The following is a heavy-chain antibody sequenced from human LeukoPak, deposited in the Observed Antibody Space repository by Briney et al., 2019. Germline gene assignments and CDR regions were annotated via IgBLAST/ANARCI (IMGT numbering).Heavy chain of an antibody. V-gene: IGHV3-30-3*01. CDR3: ARDTTGHYDY. J-gene: IGHJ4*02. Sequence: GGPLRLCCAASGFTFYIYAIHWVPQAPGKGLQRVAVIGDDGSHKDYVDSVKGRFTISRDNSKNTLYVQMNSLRAEDTAVYYCARDTTGHYDYWGQGTLVTVSS. CDR1: GFTFYIYA. D-gene: IGHD1-1*01. CDR2: IGDDGSHK.